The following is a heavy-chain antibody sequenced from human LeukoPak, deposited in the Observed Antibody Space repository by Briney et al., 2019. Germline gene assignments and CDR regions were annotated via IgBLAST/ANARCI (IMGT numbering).Heavy chain of an antibody. Sequence: GGSLRLSCAASGFTFSSYAMSWVRQAPGKGLEWVSAISGSGGSTYYADSVKGRFTISRDNSKNTLYLQMNSLRAEDTAVYYCAKRVSDSSGWYSYYYYGMDVWGQGTTVTVSS. CDR3: AKRVSDSSGWYSYYYYGMDV. CDR2: ISGSGGST. V-gene: IGHV3-23*01. D-gene: IGHD6-19*01. J-gene: IGHJ6*02. CDR1: GFTFSSYA.